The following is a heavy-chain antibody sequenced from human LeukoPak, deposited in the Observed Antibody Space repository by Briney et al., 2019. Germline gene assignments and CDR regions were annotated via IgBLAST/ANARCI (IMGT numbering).Heavy chain of an antibody. D-gene: IGHD5-12*01. CDR2: TYYRTKWYY. Sequence: SQTLSLTCVISGDSVSSDSVAWNWIRQSPSRGLEWLGRTYYRTKWYYEYAVSVKSRVTINPDTSKNQFSLQLNSVTPEDTAVYYCAKGLRLENWFDPWGQGTLVTVSS. J-gene: IGHJ5*02. V-gene: IGHV6-1*01. CDR3: AKGLRLENWFDP. CDR1: GDSVSSDSVA.